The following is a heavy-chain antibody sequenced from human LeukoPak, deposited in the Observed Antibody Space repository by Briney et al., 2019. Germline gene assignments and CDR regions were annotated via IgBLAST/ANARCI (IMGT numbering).Heavy chain of an antibody. CDR2: IYYSGST. J-gene: IGHJ4*02. V-gene: IGHV4-39*01. CDR1: GGSISSSSYY. D-gene: IGHD2-2*01. Sequence: KSSETLSLTCTVSGGSISSSSYYWGWIRQPPGKGLEWIGSIYYSGSTYYNPSLKSRVTISVDTSKNQFSLKLSSVTAADTAVYYCARHRLVVPAAYYFDYWGQGTLVTVSS. CDR3: ARHRLVVPAAYYFDY.